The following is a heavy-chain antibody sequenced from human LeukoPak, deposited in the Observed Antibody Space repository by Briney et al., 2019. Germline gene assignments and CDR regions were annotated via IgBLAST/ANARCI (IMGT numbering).Heavy chain of an antibody. V-gene: IGHV3-33*01. J-gene: IGHJ4*02. CDR3: ARDSHYCTGGSCQSSCVDY. Sequence: HPGGSLRLSCAASGFTFSNYGIHWVRQAPGKGLEWVAAIWFDGSNKHYADSVRGRFTISRDNSKNMLYLQMNTLRAEDTAMYYCARDSHYCTGGSCQSSCVDYWGQGTQVTVSS. CDR2: IWFDGSNK. D-gene: IGHD2-15*01. CDR1: GFTFSNYG.